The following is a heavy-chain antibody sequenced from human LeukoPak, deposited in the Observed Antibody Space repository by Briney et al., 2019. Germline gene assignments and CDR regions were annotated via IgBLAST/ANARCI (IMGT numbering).Heavy chain of an antibody. D-gene: IGHD3-22*01. CDR2: FDPEDGET. J-gene: IGHJ4*01. Sequence: ASVKVSCKVSGYTLTELSMHWVRQAPGKGLEWMGGFDPEDGETIYAQKFQGRVTMTEDTSTDTAYMELSSLRSEDTAVYYCATRDSSGYYYQGYFDYWGQEPWSPSPQ. V-gene: IGHV1-24*01. CDR3: ATRDSSGYYYQGYFDY. CDR1: GYTLTELS.